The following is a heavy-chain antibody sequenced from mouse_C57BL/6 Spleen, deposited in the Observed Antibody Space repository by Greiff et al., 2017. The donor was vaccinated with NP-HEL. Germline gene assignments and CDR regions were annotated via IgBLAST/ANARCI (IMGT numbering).Heavy chain of an antibody. D-gene: IGHD1-1*01. CDR1: GYTFTSYD. CDR2: IYPRDGST. CDR3: AREGSYYYGSSLYYFDY. Sequence: VQLQQSGPELVKPGASVKLSCKASGYTFTSYDINWVKQRPGQGLEWIGWIYPRDGSTKYNEKFKGKATLTVDTSSSTAYMELHSLTSEDSAVYFCAREGSYYYGSSLYYFDYWGQGTTLTVSS. J-gene: IGHJ2*01. V-gene: IGHV1-85*01.